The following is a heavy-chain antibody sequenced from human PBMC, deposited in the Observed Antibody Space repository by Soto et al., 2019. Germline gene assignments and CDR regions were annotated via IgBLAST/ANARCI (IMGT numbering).Heavy chain of an antibody. CDR2: IIPIFGTA. CDR1: GGTFSSYA. J-gene: IGHJ3*02. V-gene: IGHV1-69*13. Sequence: GASVKVSCKASGGTFSSYAISWVRQAPGQGLEWMGGIIPIFGTANYAQKFQGRVTITADESTSTAYMELSSLRPEDTAVYYCAGSRNPHDAFDIWGQGTMVTVSS. CDR3: AGSRNPHDAFDI.